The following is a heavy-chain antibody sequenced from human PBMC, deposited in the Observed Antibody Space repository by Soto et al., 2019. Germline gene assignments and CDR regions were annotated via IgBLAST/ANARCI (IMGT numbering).Heavy chain of an antibody. D-gene: IGHD2-15*01. V-gene: IGHV4-39*01. CDR3: ARTGYCSGGSCFTRAYYYGMDV. CDR2: IYYSGST. J-gene: IGHJ6*02. Sequence: SETLSLTCTVSGGSISSSSYYWGWIRQPPGKGLEWIGSIYYSGSTYYNPSLKSRVTISVDTSKNQFSLKLSSVTAADTAVYYCARTGYCSGGSCFTRAYYYGMDVWGQGTTVTVSS. CDR1: GGSISSSSYY.